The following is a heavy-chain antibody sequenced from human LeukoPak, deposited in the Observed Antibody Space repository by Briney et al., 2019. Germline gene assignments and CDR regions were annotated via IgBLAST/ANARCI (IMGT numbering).Heavy chain of an antibody. J-gene: IGHJ4*02. CDR2: IYSNGST. CDR1: GFTFSDYY. D-gene: IGHD6-13*01. CDR3: ARGYSSSPFDY. Sequence: GGSLSLSCAASGFTFSDYYMSWIRQAPGKGLEWVSVIYSNGSTYYADSVKGRFTISRDNSKNTLYLQVNSLRAEDTAVYYCARGYSSSPFDYWGQGTLVTVSS. V-gene: IGHV3-66*01.